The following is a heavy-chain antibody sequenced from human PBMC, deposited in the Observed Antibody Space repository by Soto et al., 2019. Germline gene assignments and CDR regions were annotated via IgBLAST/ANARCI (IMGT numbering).Heavy chain of an antibody. CDR1: GGSISSSSYY. J-gene: IGHJ4*02. CDR3: ASDWRVRPAY. D-gene: IGHD3-9*01. CDR2: IYYSGST. Sequence: QLQLQESGPGLVKPSETLSLTCTVSGGSISSSSYYWGWIRQPPGKGLEWIGSIYYSGSTYYNPSLKSRVTISVDTSKNQFALKLSSVTAADTAVYYCASDWRVRPAYWGQGTLVTVSS. V-gene: IGHV4-39*01.